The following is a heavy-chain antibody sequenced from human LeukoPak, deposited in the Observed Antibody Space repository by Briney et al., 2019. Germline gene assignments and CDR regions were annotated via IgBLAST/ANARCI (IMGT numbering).Heavy chain of an antibody. CDR3: VRERPYCSGATCYLDYYGMDV. Sequence: GGSLRLSCAASGFTFSTYNMNWVRQAPGKGLEWVSYITSRSRTIYYADSVKGRLTISRDNAKNSLYLQMNSLRADDTAVYYCVRERPYCSGATCYLDYYGMDVWGQGTTVTVSS. CDR1: GFTFSTYN. CDR2: ITSRSRTI. J-gene: IGHJ6*02. V-gene: IGHV3-48*04. D-gene: IGHD2-15*01.